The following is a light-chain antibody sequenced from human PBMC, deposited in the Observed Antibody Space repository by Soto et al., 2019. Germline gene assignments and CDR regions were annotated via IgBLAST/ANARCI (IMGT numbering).Light chain of an antibody. V-gene: IGKV1-5*01. J-gene: IGKJ1*01. Sequence: DIPMTQSPSSLSASVGDKVTITCRATESVSKWLAWYQEKPGNPPRPLIYDASTLESGVPSRFSGSGSGTEFTLTISSLQPYDFGIYYLQQYNSYSWTFGQGTKVEIK. CDR2: DAS. CDR3: QQYNSYSWT. CDR1: ESVSKW.